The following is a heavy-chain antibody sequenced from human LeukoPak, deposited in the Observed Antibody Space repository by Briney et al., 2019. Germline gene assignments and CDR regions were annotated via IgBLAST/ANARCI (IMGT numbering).Heavy chain of an antibody. CDR2: IYTSGST. Sequence: SQTLSLTCTVSGGSISSGSYYWTWIRQPAGKGLEWIGRIYTSGSTNHNPSLKSRVTISLDTSKNQFSLKLISVTAADTAVYYCARRMSAFYDILTGYYTLGGLDYWGQGTLVTVSS. J-gene: IGHJ4*02. CDR1: GGSISSGSYY. D-gene: IGHD3-9*01. CDR3: ARRMSAFYDILTGYYTLGGLDY. V-gene: IGHV4-61*02.